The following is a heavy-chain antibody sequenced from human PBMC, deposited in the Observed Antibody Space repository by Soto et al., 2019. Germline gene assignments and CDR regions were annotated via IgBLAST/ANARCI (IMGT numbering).Heavy chain of an antibody. CDR3: ARGGPNNLDYYYYGMDV. Sequence: GSVKVCCKASGYPFTGYYMHLVRQAPGQGLEWMGWINPNSGGTNYAQKFQGWVTMTRDTSISTAYMELRRLRSDDTAVYCCARGGPNNLDYYYYGMDVWGQGTTVTVSS. J-gene: IGHJ6*02. V-gene: IGHV1-2*04. CDR2: INPNSGGT. D-gene: IGHD1-20*01. CDR1: GYPFTGYY.